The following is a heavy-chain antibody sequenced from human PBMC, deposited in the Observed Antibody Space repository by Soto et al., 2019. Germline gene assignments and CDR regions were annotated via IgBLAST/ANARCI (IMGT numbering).Heavy chain of an antibody. D-gene: IGHD1-7*01. CDR1: GYTFTGYY. Sequence: GASVKVSCKASGYTFTGYYMHWVRQAPGQGLEWMGWINPNSGGTNYAQKFQGWVTMTRDTSISTAYMELSRLRSDDTAVYYCARVSLSLQNWNYRIDYSGQATLVTVSS. V-gene: IGHV1-2*04. CDR2: INPNSGGT. J-gene: IGHJ4*02. CDR3: ARVSLSLQNWNYRIDY.